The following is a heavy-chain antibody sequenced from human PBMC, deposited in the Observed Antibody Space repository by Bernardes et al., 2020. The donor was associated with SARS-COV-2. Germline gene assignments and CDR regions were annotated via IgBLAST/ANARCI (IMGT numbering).Heavy chain of an antibody. J-gene: IGHJ4*02. CDR2: IILIFGKE. Sequence: SVKVSCKASGATFRSYAFTWVRQALGQELEWMGGIILIFGKETFSQRFQGRLTIVADESTSTAYMDLNSLPFDDTALYFRARGLTPGPYSDNWYETLSTVYFDLWSQGALVTDSS. CDR3: ARGLTPGPYSDNWYETLSTVYFDL. CDR1: GATFRSYA. V-gene: IGHV1-69*13. D-gene: IGHD2-21*01.